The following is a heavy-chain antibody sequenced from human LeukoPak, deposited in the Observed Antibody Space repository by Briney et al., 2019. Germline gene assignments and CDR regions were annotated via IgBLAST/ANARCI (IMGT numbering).Heavy chain of an antibody. CDR2: IVVGSGNT. CDR1: GFTFTSSA. Sequence: GTSVNVSCKASGFTFTSSAVQWVRQAGGQRLEWIGWIVVGSGNTNYAQKFQERVTITRDMSTSTAYMELSSLRAEDTAVYYCAANTMVRGVIIHYYGMDVWGKGTTVTVSS. V-gene: IGHV1-58*01. CDR3: AANTMVRGVIIHYYGMDV. D-gene: IGHD3-10*01. J-gene: IGHJ6*04.